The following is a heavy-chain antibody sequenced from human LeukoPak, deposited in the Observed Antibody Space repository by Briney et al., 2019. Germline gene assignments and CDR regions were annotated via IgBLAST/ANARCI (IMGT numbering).Heavy chain of an antibody. V-gene: IGHV3-23*01. Sequence: GGSLRLSCAASGFTFSSYAMSWVRQAPGKGLEWVSALSGSGGSTYYAGSVKGRFTISRDNSKNTLHLQMNSLRAEDTAVYYCAIAAAGKGSMDVWGKRTTVTVSS. D-gene: IGHD6-13*01. J-gene: IGHJ6*04. CDR1: GFTFSSYA. CDR2: LSGSGGST. CDR3: AIAAAGKGSMDV.